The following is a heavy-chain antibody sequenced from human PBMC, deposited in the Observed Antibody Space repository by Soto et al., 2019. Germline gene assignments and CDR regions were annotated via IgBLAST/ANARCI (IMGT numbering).Heavy chain of an antibody. CDR2: IKQDGSEK. D-gene: IGHD1-26*01. V-gene: IGHV3-7*01. CDR1: GFTFGNYW. Sequence: EVQLVESGGGLVQPGGSLRLSCVASGFTFGNYWMSWVRQAPGKGLEWVANIKQDGSEKYYVDSVKGRFTISRDNVKNSLYLQMNSLRAEDTAVYYCARDGIWGQGTLVTVSS. J-gene: IGHJ4*02. CDR3: ARDGI.